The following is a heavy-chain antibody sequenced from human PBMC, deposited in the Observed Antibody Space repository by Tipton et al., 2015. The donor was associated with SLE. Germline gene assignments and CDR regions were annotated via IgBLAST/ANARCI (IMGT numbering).Heavy chain of an antibody. CDR1: GFTFSSYS. CDR3: ARAFHGQLVGVDY. CDR2: ISSSSSYI. J-gene: IGHJ4*02. Sequence: SLRLSCAASGFTFSSYSMNWVRQAPGKGLEWVSSISSSSSYIYYADSVKGRFTISRDNAKNSLYLQMNSLRAEDTAVYYCARAFHGQLVGVDYWGQGTLVTVSS. D-gene: IGHD6-13*01. V-gene: IGHV3-21*01.